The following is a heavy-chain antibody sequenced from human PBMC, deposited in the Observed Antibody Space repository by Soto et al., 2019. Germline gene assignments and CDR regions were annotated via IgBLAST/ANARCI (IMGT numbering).Heavy chain of an antibody. V-gene: IGHV1-69*12. D-gene: IGHD4-17*01. CDR3: ASVLPQPYGAPFYYYGMDV. CDR2: IIPIFGTA. J-gene: IGHJ6*02. Sequence: QVQLMQSGAEVKKPGSSVKVSCKASGGTFSSSGINWVRHAPGQGLEWMGGIIPIFGTADYAQKFQGRVTITADEYATTAYMDLSSLISEDTAVYYCASVLPQPYGAPFYYYGMDVWGQGTTVTVSS. CDR1: GGTFSSSG.